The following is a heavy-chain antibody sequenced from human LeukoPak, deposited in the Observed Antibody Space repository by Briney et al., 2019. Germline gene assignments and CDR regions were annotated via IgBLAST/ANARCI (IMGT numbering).Heavy chain of an antibody. CDR3: VRDWIGDYFDY. CDR1: GDSISSGRYY. D-gene: IGHD2-2*03. V-gene: IGHV4-61*02. J-gene: IGHJ4*02. CDR2: IHTSGDT. Sequence: SETLSLTCTVSGDSISSGRYYWTWLRQPAGKALEWIGRIHTSGDTNYSPSLKSRVTISRDTSKNQLSLRLTSVAAADTAVYYCVRDWIGDYFDYWGQGTLVSVSS.